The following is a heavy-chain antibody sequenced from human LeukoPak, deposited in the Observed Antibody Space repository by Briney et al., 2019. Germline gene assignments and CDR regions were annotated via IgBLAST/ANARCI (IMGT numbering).Heavy chain of an antibody. D-gene: IGHD3-10*01. V-gene: IGHV3-74*01. CDR1: GFTFSSSW. Sequence: GGSLGLSCAASGFTFSSSWMLWVRQAPGKGLLWVSRIDTGGSSTSYADSVKGRFTVSRDNAENTLYLQMNSLRAEDTAVYYCARGPMVRGAYGMDVWGQGTTVTVSS. J-gene: IGHJ6*02. CDR2: IDTGGSST. CDR3: ARGPMVRGAYGMDV.